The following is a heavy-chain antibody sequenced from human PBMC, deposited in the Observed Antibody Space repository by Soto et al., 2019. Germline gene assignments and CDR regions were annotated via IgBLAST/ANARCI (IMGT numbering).Heavy chain of an antibody. Sequence: QVTLKESGPVLVKPTETLTLTCTVSGFSLSNARMGVSWFRQPPGKALEWLAHIFSNDEKYYSTSLKSRLTLSEDTSKSQVVLTITNMDPVDTATYYCARIWSFALYGDYQYYFDYWGQGTLVSVTS. CDR2: IFSNDEK. V-gene: IGHV2-26*01. CDR1: GFSLSNARMG. J-gene: IGHJ4*02. CDR3: ARIWSFALYGDYQYYFDY. D-gene: IGHD4-17*01.